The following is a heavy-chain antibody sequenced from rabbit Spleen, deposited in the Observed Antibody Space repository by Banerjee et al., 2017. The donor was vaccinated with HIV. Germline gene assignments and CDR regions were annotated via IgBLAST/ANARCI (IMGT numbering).Heavy chain of an antibody. CDR2: IYAGSSGST. V-gene: IGHV1S40*01. CDR3: ARDAGSSFSSYGMDL. Sequence: QSLEESGGDLVKPGASLTLTCTASGFSFSSGYYMCWVRQAPGKGLEWIACIYAGSSGSTYYASWATGRFTCSKTSSTTVTLQMTSLTAADTATYFCARDAGSSFSSYGMDLWGPGTLVTVS. D-gene: IGHD8-1*01. J-gene: IGHJ6*01. CDR1: GFSFSSGYY.